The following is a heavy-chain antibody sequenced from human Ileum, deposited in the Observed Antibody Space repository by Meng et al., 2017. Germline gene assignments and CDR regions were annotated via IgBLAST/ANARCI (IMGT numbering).Heavy chain of an antibody. J-gene: IGHJ4*02. D-gene: IGHD3/OR15-3a*01. CDR2: VSTAGIT. Sequence: GGSLRLSCAASGFTLRSCAMNWVRQAPGKGLEWVSAVSTAGITYYADSVKGRFTISRDNSNNTVYLQMNSLRAEDTAIYYCAKGATFTRDSLDCRGQGALVTGSS. CDR3: AKGATFTRDSLDC. CDR1: GFTLRSCA. V-gene: IGHV3-23*01.